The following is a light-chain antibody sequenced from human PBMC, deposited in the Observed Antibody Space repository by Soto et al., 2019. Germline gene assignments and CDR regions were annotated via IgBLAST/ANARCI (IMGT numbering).Light chain of an antibody. V-gene: IGKV4-1*01. Sequence: DIVMTQSPDSLAVSLGERATINCKSSQSVLYSSNNKNYLAWYQQKPGQPPKLLIYWASTRESGVPGRFSGSGSVTDFTLTISSLQAEDGAVYYCQQYYSIPRTFGQGTKVAIK. CDR1: QSVLYSSNNKNY. J-gene: IGKJ1*01. CDR3: QQYYSIPRT. CDR2: WAS.